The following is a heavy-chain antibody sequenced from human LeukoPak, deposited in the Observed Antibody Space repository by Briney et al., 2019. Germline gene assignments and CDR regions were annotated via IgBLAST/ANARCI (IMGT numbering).Heavy chain of an antibody. CDR3: ARRYYDSSGYYYYP. CDR1: GYTFTSYD. J-gene: IGHJ5*02. CDR2: INPNSGGT. D-gene: IGHD3-22*01. Sequence: GASVKVSCKASGYTFTSYDINWVRQATGQGLEWMGWINPNSGGTNYAQKFQGRVTMTRDTSISTAYMELSRLRSGDTAVYYCARRYYDSSGYYYYPWGQGTLVTVSS. V-gene: IGHV1-2*02.